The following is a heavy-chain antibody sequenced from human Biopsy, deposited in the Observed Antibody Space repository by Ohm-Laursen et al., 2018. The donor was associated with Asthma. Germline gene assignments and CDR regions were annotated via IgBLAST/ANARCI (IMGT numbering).Heavy chain of an antibody. CDR1: GGTFNTYV. D-gene: IGHD2-2*01. Sequence: SSVKVSCKSLGGTFNTYVIGWVRQAPGQGLEGWGGINSVFGTTTYPQKFQDRVTITADDSTSTVYMELSSLRSEDTAVYYCARKAGSCISRTCYSLDFWGQGTLVTVSS. CDR2: INSVFGTT. V-gene: IGHV1-69*01. J-gene: IGHJ4*02. CDR3: ARKAGSCISRTCYSLDF.